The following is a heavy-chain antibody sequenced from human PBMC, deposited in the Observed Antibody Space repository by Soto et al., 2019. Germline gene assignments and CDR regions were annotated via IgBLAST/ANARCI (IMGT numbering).Heavy chain of an antibody. CDR1: GGSISSGGYY. D-gene: IGHD2-15*01. CDR3: ARVPQRGYCSGGSCYSYYYYGMDV. CDR2: IYYSGST. Sequence: SETLSLTCTVSGGSISSGGYYWSWIRQHPGKGPEWIGYIYYSGSTYYNPSLKSLVTISVDTSKNQFSLKLSSVTAADTAVYYCARVPQRGYCSGGSCYSYYYYGMDVWGQGTTVTVSS. J-gene: IGHJ6*02. V-gene: IGHV4-31*01.